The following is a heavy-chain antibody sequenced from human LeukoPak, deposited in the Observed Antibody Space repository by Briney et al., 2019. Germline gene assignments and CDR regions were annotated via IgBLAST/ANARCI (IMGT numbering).Heavy chain of an antibody. D-gene: IGHD3-10*01. CDR3: AKEGSPLLWCGEFSPDYFDY. V-gene: IGHV3-23*01. CDR1: GFTFSSYA. Sequence: PGGSLRLSCAASGFTFSSYAMSWVRQAPGKGLEWVSAISGSGGSTYYADSVKGRFTISRDNSKNTLYLQMNSLRAEDTAVYYCAKEGSPLLWCGEFSPDYFDYWGQGTLVTVSS. J-gene: IGHJ4*02. CDR2: ISGSGGST.